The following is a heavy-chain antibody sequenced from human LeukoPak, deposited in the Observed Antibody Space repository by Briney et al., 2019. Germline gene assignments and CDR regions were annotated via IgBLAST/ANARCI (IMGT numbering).Heavy chain of an antibody. CDR1: GFTFSDYY. V-gene: IGHV3-11*04. Sequence: NPGGSLRLSCAASGFTFSDYYMSWIRQAPGKGLEWVSYISSSGSTIYYADSVKGRFTISRDNSKNTLYLQMSTLRAEDTAVYYCARGLDTAMVYRKGSMDVWGKGTTVTVSS. CDR2: ISSSGSTI. CDR3: ARGLDTAMVYRKGSMDV. D-gene: IGHD5-18*01. J-gene: IGHJ6*03.